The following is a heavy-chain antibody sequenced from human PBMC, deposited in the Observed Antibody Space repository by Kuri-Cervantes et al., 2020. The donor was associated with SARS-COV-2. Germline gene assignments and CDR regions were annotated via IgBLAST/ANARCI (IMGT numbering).Heavy chain of an antibody. CDR3: ARGASYGDFDY. CDR2: IYYSGST. CDR1: GGSISSSY. V-gene: IGHV4-59*01. J-gene: IGHJ4*02. D-gene: IGHD4-17*01. Sequence: SETLSFTCTVSGGSISSSYWSWIRQPPGKGLEWIGYIYYSGSTNYNPSLKSRVTISVDTSKNQFSLKLSSVTAADTAVYYCARGASYGDFDYWGQGTLVTVSS.